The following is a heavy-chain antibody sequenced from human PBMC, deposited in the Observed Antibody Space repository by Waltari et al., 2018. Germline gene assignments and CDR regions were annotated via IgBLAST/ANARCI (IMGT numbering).Heavy chain of an antibody. D-gene: IGHD1-1*01. J-gene: IGHJ4*02. CDR1: AFTFSSYA. CDR3: ARGSGYFFDY. CDR2: VVSGVST. V-gene: IGHV3-23*01. Sequence: EVQLLESGGGLVQPGGSLRLSCAASAFTFSSYAMRWVRQAPGKGLEWVATVVSGVSTYYADSVKGRFTISKDSPQNTLYLQMSSLRAEDTAVYYCARGSGYFFDYWGQGTLVTVSS.